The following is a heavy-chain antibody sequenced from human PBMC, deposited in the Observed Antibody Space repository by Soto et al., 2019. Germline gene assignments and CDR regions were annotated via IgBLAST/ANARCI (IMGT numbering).Heavy chain of an antibody. CDR1: GGTFSKYS. Sequence: QVRLVQSGAEVKKPGSSVKVSCKVSGGTFSKYSLSWMRQTPGQGLEWMGGITPFVDTSNYAQRFLGRVTITAYKSTITAFLEVSGLKSEDTALYFCASTSYCNGSSFYSRHYYGMDVWGQGTTVTVSS. J-gene: IGHJ6*02. V-gene: IGHV1-69*06. D-gene: IGHD2-15*01. CDR2: ITPFVDTS. CDR3: ASTSYCNGSSFYSRHYYGMDV.